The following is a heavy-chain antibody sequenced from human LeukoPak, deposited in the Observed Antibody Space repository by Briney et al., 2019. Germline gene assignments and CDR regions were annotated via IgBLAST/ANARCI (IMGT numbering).Heavy chain of an antibody. Sequence: EASVKVSCKASGGTFSSYAISWVRQAPGQGLERMGRIIPILGIANYAQKFQGRVTITADKSTSTAYMELSSLRSEDTAVYYCARLPDSSSWYYGIDYWGQGTLVTVSS. CDR2: IIPILGIA. CDR3: ARLPDSSSWYYGIDY. V-gene: IGHV1-69*04. J-gene: IGHJ4*02. CDR1: GGTFSSYA. D-gene: IGHD6-13*01.